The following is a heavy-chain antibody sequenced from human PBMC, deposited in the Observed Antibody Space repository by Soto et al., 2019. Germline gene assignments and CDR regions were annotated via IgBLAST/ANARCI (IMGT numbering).Heavy chain of an antibody. CDR3: TRGGFEYDSSSEAWWFHP. V-gene: IGHV3-74*01. J-gene: IGHJ5*02. Sequence: EVQVVESGGGLVQPGGSLRLSCAASGFTFSSYWMHWVRQAPGKALVWVSRINSDGSTTTYADSVKGRFTISRDNANHTLYLQMNSLTAEDTAVYYCTRGGFEYDSSSEAWWFHPWGQGTLVTVSS. D-gene: IGHD6-6*01. CDR1: GFTFSSYW. CDR2: INSDGSTT.